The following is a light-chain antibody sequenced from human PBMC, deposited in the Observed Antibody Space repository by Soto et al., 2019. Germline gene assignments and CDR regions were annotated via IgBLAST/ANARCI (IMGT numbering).Light chain of an antibody. V-gene: IGLV1-40*01. CDR3: QSYDSSHSYV. CDR1: SSNIGAGYD. J-gene: IGLJ1*01. CDR2: GNS. Sequence: QAVVTQPPSVSGAPGQRVTISCTGSSSNIGAGYDVHWYQQLPGTAPKLLIYGNSNRPSGVPDRFSGSKSGTSASLAITGLQAEDEADYYCQSYDSSHSYVYGTGTKVTVL.